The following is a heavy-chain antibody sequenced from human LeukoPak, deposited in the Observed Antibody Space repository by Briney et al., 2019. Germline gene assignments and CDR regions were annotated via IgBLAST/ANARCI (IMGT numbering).Heavy chain of an antibody. CDR1: GGSISSYY. Sequence: PSETLSLTCAVSGGSISSYYWTWIRQPPGKGLEWVGYNQNSAIYRAKIKSSPSLQSRVSLSIDTSKNQVSLTVNSVTAADTAVYYCARLSSTLYYSMDVWGPGTAVTVSS. CDR2: NQNSAIYRAKI. J-gene: IGHJ6*02. V-gene: IGHV4-59*08. CDR3: ARLSSTLYYSMDV. D-gene: IGHD6-6*01.